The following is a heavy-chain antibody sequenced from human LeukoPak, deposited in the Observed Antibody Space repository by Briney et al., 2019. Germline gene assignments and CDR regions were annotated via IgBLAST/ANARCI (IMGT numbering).Heavy chain of an antibody. V-gene: IGHV1-18*01. Sequence: GASVKVSCKASGYTFSTYGISWVREAPGQGLEWMGWIGADNGDTNYAQKVQGRITMTTDTSTSTAYMELRSLRSDDTAVFYCARAGRTVTSHFDYWGQGTLVTVSS. J-gene: IGHJ4*02. CDR2: IGADNGDT. D-gene: IGHD4-17*01. CDR1: GYTFSTYG. CDR3: ARAGRTVTSHFDY.